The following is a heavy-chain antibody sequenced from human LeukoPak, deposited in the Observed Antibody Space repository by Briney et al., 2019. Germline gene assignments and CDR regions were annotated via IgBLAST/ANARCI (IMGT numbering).Heavy chain of an antibody. CDR3: ARQSRNVAGGPDP. D-gene: IGHD6-19*01. J-gene: IGHJ5*02. Sequence: GESLKISCKGSGYSFTSYWIGWVRQMPGKGLEWMGIIYPDDSDLKYSPSFQGQVTISADKSISTVYLQWRTLKASDTAMYYCARQSRNVAGGPDPWGQGTLVTVSS. V-gene: IGHV5-51*01. CDR1: GYSFTSYW. CDR2: IYPDDSDL.